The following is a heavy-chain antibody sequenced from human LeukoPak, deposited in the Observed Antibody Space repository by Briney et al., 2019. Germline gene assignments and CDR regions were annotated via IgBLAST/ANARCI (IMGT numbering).Heavy chain of an antibody. CDR3: ARHLEWISGDYNDY. Sequence: GGSLRLSCAASGFTVSSNYMSWVRQAPGKGLEWVSVIYSGGSTYYADSVKGRFTISRHNSKNTLYLQMNSLRAEDTAVYYCARHLEWISGDYNDYWGQGTLVTVSS. CDR2: IYSGGST. D-gene: IGHD2-2*03. CDR1: GFTVSSNY. V-gene: IGHV3-53*04. J-gene: IGHJ4*02.